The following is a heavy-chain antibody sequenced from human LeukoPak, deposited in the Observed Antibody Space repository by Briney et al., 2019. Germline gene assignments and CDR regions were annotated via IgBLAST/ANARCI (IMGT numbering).Heavy chain of an antibody. J-gene: IGHJ4*02. Sequence: GESLQISCKGSGYSFTSYWIGWVRQMPGKGLEWMGIIYPGDSGTRYSPSFQGQVTISADKSISTAYLQWSSLKASDTAMYYCARHLFAYCGGDCYSAIGYWGQGTLVTVSS. D-gene: IGHD2-21*02. V-gene: IGHV5-51*01. CDR2: IYPGDSGT. CDR3: ARHLFAYCGGDCYSAIGY. CDR1: GYSFTSYW.